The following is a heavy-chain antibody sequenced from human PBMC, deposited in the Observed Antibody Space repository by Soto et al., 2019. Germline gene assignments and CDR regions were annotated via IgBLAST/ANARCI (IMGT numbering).Heavy chain of an antibody. Sequence: PGGSLRLACAASGFTFSIDSMNWVRQAPGKGLEWVSYISSSSSTIYYADSVKGRFTISRDNAKNSLYLQMNSLRAEDTAVYYCARDDGYGDSDAFDIWGQGTMVTVSS. J-gene: IGHJ3*02. D-gene: IGHD4-17*01. CDR2: ISSSSSTI. CDR3: ARDDGYGDSDAFDI. CDR1: GFTFSIDS. V-gene: IGHV3-48*01.